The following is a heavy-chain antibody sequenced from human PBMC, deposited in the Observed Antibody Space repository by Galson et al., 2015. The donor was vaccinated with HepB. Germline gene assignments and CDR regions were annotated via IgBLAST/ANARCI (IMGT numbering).Heavy chain of an antibody. CDR1: GYTFTGYY. D-gene: IGHD3-3*01. CDR3: ALGWLSGGYYYYGMDV. V-gene: IGHV1-8*02. J-gene: IGHJ6*02. Sequence: SVKVSCKASGYTFTGYYMHWVRQAPGQGLEWMGWMNPNSGNTGYAQKFQGRVTMTRNTSISTAYMELSSLRSEDTAVYYCALGWLSGGYYYYGMDVWGQGTTVTVSS. CDR2: MNPNSGNT.